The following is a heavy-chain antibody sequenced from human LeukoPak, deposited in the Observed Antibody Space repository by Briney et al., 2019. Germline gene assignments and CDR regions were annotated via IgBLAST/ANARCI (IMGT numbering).Heavy chain of an antibody. CDR1: GGSISSYY. Sequence: SETLSLTCTVSGGSISSYYWNWIRQPPGKGLEWIGFIYYSGSTNYNPSLKSRVTISVDTSNNQFSLKLSSVAAADTAVYYCARHDSSGQYFQHWGQGTLVTVSS. J-gene: IGHJ1*01. CDR3: ARHDSSGQYFQH. CDR2: IYYSGST. V-gene: IGHV4-59*08. D-gene: IGHD6-19*01.